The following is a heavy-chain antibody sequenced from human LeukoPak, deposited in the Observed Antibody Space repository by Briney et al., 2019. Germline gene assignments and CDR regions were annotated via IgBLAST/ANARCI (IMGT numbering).Heavy chain of an antibody. D-gene: IGHD6-19*01. Sequence: GGSLRLSCAASGFTVSSNYMSWVRQAPGKGLEWVSVIYSGGSTYYADSVKGRFTISRDNSKNTLYLQMNSLRAEDTAVYYCAEEAVAGTYDYWGQGTLVTVSS. V-gene: IGHV3-53*05. CDR2: IYSGGST. CDR3: AEEAVAGTYDY. J-gene: IGHJ4*02. CDR1: GFTVSSNY.